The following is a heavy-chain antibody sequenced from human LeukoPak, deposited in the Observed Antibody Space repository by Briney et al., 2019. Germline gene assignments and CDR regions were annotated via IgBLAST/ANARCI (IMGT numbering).Heavy chain of an antibody. CDR2: IYSDGST. D-gene: IGHD5-18*01. J-gene: IGHJ4*02. Sequence: GGSLRLSCTASGFTVSSNYMSWVRQAPGKGLEWVSVIYSDGSTYYADSVKGRFTISRDNSKNTLYLQMNSMRAEDTAVYYCARARLGYSYVLDYWGQGTLVIVSS. CDR1: GFTVSSNY. CDR3: ARARLGYSYVLDY. V-gene: IGHV3-53*01.